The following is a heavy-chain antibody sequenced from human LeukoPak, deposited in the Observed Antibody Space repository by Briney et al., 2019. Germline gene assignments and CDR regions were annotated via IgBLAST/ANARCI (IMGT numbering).Heavy chain of an antibody. Sequence: GGSLGLSCAASGFTFSSYSMNWVRQAPGKGLEWVSSISSSSSYIYYADSAKGRFTISRDNAKNSLYLQMNSLRAEDTAVYYCARGIYSSGSYWGQGTLVTVSS. J-gene: IGHJ4*02. CDR3: ARGIYSSGSY. CDR1: GFTFSSYS. CDR2: ISSSSSYI. D-gene: IGHD3-22*01. V-gene: IGHV3-21*01.